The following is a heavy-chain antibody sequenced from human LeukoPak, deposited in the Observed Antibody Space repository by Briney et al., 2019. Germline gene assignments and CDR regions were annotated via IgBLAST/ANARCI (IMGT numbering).Heavy chain of an antibody. CDR1: GFTFSSYW. J-gene: IGHJ4*02. CDR2: IKRDGSDK. CDR3: ARALYNRGWYPDYFDS. V-gene: IGHV3-7*01. D-gene: IGHD6-19*01. Sequence: GSLRLSCAASGFTFSSYWMSWVRQAPGKGLEWVANIKRDGSDKYYVGSVEGQFTISRDNDKNSLYLQMSSLRAEDTAIYYCARALYNRGWYPDYFDSWGQGALVTVSS.